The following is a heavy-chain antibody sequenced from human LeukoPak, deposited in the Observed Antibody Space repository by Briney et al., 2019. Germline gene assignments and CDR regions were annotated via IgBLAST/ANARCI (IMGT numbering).Heavy chain of an antibody. CDR3: ARDYNWNDVPSNWFDP. Sequence: KPSETLSLTCTVSGYSISSGYYWGWIRQPPGKGLEWIGSIYHRGSTYYNPSLKSRVTISVDTSKNQFSLKLTSVTAADTAVYYCARDYNWNDVPSNWFDPWGQGTLVTVSS. D-gene: IGHD1-1*01. V-gene: IGHV4-38-2*02. J-gene: IGHJ5*02. CDR1: GYSISSGYY. CDR2: IYHRGST.